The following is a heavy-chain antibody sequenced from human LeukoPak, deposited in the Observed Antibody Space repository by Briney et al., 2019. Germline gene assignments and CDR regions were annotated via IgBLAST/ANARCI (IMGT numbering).Heavy chain of an antibody. CDR2: IYYSGST. J-gene: IGHJ4*02. CDR3: ASHTRGVNIHRIDY. Sequence: SETLSLTCTVSGGSISSYYWSWIRQPPGKGLEWIGYIYYSGSTNYNPSLKSRVTITVDTSKNQFSLKLSSVTAADTAVYYCASHTRGVNIHRIDYWGQGTLVTVSS. D-gene: IGHD3-10*01. CDR1: GGSISSYY. V-gene: IGHV4-59*01.